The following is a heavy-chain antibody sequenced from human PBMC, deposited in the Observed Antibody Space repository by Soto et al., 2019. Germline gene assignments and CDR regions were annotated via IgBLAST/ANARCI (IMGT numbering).Heavy chain of an antibody. V-gene: IGHV3-30*18. J-gene: IGHJ4*02. CDR2: ISYDGSNK. CDR3: AKDNSSSGTYFDY. D-gene: IGHD6-6*01. CDR1: GFTFSSYG. Sequence: PGGSLRLSCAASGFTFSSYGMHWVRQAPGKGLEWVAVISYDGSNKYYADSVKGRFTISRDNSKNTLYLQMNSLRAEDTAVYYCAKDNSSSGTYFDYWGQGTLVTVSS.